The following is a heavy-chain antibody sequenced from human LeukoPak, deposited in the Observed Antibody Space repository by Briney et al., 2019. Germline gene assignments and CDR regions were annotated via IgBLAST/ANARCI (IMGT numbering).Heavy chain of an antibody. CDR3: AKELYYYDSSGYFASNYYYGMDV. V-gene: IGHV3-66*01. D-gene: IGHD3-22*01. CDR2: IYSGGST. CDR1: GFTVSSNY. J-gene: IGHJ6*02. Sequence: GGSLRLSCAATGFTVSSNYMSWVRQAPGKGLEWVSVIYSGGSTYYADSVKGRFTISRDNSKNTLYLQMNSLRAEDTAVYYCAKELYYYDSSGYFASNYYYGMDVWGQGTTVTVSS.